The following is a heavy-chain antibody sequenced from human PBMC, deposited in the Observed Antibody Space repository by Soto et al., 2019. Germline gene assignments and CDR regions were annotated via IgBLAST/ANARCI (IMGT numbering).Heavy chain of an antibody. D-gene: IGHD3-10*01. Sequence: EVQLLESGGGLVQPGGSLRLSCEGSGFTFISYAMNWVRQAPGKGLEWVSAISGGGDTTFYADSVKGRFTISRDNSKNTETSQMNSLGADDTTVYYCARKVPGSTSRPNYWYFDLWGRGTLLTVSS. CDR3: ARKVPGSTSRPNYWYFDL. CDR1: GFTFISYA. V-gene: IGHV3-23*01. CDR2: ISGGGDTT. J-gene: IGHJ2*01.